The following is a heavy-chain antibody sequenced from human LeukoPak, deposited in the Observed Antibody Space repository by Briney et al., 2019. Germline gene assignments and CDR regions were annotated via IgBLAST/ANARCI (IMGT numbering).Heavy chain of an antibody. D-gene: IGHD4-17*01. CDR2: ISGSGGST. J-gene: IGHJ4*02. CDR1: GFTFSSYA. V-gene: IGHV3-23*01. Sequence: GGSLRLSCAASGFTFSSYAMSWVRQAPGKGLEWVSAISGSGGSTYYADSVKGRFTISGDNSKNTLYLQMNSLRAEDTAVYYCAKDRVFYGDYFDYWGQGTLVTVSS. CDR3: AKDRVFYGDYFDY.